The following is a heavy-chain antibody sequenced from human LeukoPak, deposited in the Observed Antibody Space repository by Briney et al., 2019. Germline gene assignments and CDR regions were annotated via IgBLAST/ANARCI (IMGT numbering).Heavy chain of an antibody. CDR1: GGSISSGGYY. J-gene: IGHJ5*02. CDR3: ARAKGYCSGGSRYSAINWFDP. CDR2: IYYSGST. Sequence: SQTLSLTCSVSGGSISSGGYYWSWIRQHPGKGLVWIGYIYYSGSTYYNPSLKSRVTISVDTSKNQFSLKLSSVTAADTAVYYCARAKGYCSGGSRYSAINWFDPWGQGTLVTVSP. D-gene: IGHD2-15*01. V-gene: IGHV4-31*03.